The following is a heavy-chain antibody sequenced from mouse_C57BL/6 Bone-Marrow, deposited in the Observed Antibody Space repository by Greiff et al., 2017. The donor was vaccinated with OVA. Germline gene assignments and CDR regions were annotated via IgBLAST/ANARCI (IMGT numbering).Heavy chain of an antibody. CDR1: GFTFSSYA. D-gene: IGHD4-1*01. Sequence: EVQVVESGGGLVKPGGSLKLSCAASGFTFSSYAMSWVRQTPEKRLEWVATISDGGSYTYYPDNVKGRFTISRDNAKNNLYLQMSHLKSEDTAMYYCARGAGTNYYAMDYWGQGTSVTVSS. CDR3: ARGAGTNYYAMDY. V-gene: IGHV5-4*01. CDR2: ISDGGSYT. J-gene: IGHJ4*01.